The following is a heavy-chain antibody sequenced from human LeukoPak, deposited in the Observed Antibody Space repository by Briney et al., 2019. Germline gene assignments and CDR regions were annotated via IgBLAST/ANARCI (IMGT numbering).Heavy chain of an antibody. CDR3: ARVKAVAGTLPHLLDY. CDR2: INHRGST. Sequence: SETLSLTCAVYGGSFSGYYWSWIRQPPGKGLEWNGEINHRGSTSYNPSLKSRLTISKDKFKNQFSLKLTSVTVADAAVYFCARVKAVAGTLPHLLDYWGQGTLVTVSS. J-gene: IGHJ4*01. D-gene: IGHD6-19*01. V-gene: IGHV4-34*01. CDR1: GGSFSGYY.